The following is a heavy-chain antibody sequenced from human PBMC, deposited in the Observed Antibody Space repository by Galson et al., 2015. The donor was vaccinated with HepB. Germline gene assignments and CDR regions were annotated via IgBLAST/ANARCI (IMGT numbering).Heavy chain of an antibody. CDR2: ISGSGGST. CDR3: AKDLDNIVATITFFDY. CDR1: GFTFSSYA. D-gene: IGHD5-12*01. Sequence: SLRLSCAASGFTFSSYAMSWVRQAPGKGLEWVSAISGSGGSTYYADSVKGRFTISRDNSKNTLYLQMNSLRAEDTAVYYCAKDLDNIVATITFFDYWGQGTLVTVSS. V-gene: IGHV3-23*01. J-gene: IGHJ4*02.